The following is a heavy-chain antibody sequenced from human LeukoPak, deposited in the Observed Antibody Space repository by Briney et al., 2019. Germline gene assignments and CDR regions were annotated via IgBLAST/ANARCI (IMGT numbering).Heavy chain of an antibody. CDR1: GFTFSTHA. V-gene: IGHV3-23*01. D-gene: IGHD3/OR15-3a*01. J-gene: IGHJ4*02. CDR3: AKVTDYYFDF. Sequence: PGGSLRLSCAASGFTFSTHAMGWVRQAPGKGLDWVSAITGSGGSTYYADSVKGRFTISRDNSKDTLYLQMNSLGAEDTALYYCAKVTDYYFDFWGQGTLVTVSS. CDR2: ITGSGGST.